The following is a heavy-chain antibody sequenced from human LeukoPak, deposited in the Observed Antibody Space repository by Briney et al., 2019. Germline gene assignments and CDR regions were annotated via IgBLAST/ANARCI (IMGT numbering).Heavy chain of an antibody. CDR2: IIPIFGTA. CDR1: GGTFSSYA. Sequence: SVKVSCKASGGTFSSYAISWVRQAPGQGLEWMGGIIPIFGTANYAQKFQGRVTITTDESTSTAYMELSSLRSEDTAVYYCARGRNSVYYFNVVAPSYFDYWGQGTLVTVSS. V-gene: IGHV1-69*05. D-gene: IGHD3-22*01. J-gene: IGHJ4*02. CDR3: ARGRNSVYYFNVVAPSYFDY.